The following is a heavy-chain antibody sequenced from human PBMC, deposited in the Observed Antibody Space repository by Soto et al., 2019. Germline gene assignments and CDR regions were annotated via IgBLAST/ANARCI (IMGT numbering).Heavy chain of an antibody. V-gene: IGHV4-59*01. CDR3: ARGACITGNPFDY. Sequence: TLSLTCTVSGGSISSYYWSWIRQPPGKGLEWIGYIYYSGSTNYNPSLKSRVTISVDTSKNQFSLKLSSVTAADTAVYYCARGACITGNPFDYWGQGTLVTVS. CDR1: GGSISSYY. D-gene: IGHD1-20*01. J-gene: IGHJ4*02. CDR2: IYYSGST.